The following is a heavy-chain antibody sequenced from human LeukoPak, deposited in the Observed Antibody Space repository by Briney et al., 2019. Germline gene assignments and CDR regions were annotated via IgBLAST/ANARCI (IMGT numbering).Heavy chain of an antibody. J-gene: IGHJ6*03. CDR3: ARDPTMVRGTMDV. CDR2: ITYDGSNT. CDR1: GFTFTNYC. V-gene: IGHV3-30*04. Sequence: PGGSLRLSCAASGFTFTNYCIHWVRHAPGKGPEWVAVITYDGSNTYYADSVKGRFTISRDNSKNTVYLQMNSLRAEDTAVYYCARDPTMVRGTMDVWGKGTTVTVSS. D-gene: IGHD3-10*01.